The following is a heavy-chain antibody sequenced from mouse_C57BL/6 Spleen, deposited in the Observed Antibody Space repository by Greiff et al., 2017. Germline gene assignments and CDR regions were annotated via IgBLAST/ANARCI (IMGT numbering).Heavy chain of an antibody. CDR3: AIDYCSSGAY. V-gene: IGHV1-52*01. CDR2: IDPSDSET. CDR1: GYTFTSYW. Sequence: VQLQQPGAELVRPGSSVKLSCKASGYTFTSYWMHWVKQRPIQGLEWIGNIDPSDSETHYNQKFKDKATLTVAKSSSTAYVQLSSLTSEDSAVFYCAIDYCSSGAYWGQGTLVTVSA. D-gene: IGHD1-1*01. J-gene: IGHJ3*01.